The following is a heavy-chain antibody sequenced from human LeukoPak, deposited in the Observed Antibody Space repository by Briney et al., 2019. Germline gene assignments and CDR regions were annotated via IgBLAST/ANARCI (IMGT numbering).Heavy chain of an antibody. V-gene: IGHV3-73*01. Sequence: GGSLRLSCAASGFTFSGSDMHWVRQASGKGLEWVGRIRSKANSYATAYAASVKGRFTISRDDSKNTAYLQTNSLKTEDTAVYYCSKGGIIDYWGQGTLVTVSS. D-gene: IGHD2-15*01. CDR3: SKGGIIDY. J-gene: IGHJ4*02. CDR1: GFTFSGSD. CDR2: IRSKANSYAT.